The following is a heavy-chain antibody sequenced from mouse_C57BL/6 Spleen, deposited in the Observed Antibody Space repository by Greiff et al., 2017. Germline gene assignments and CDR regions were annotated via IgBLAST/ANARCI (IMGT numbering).Heavy chain of an antibody. CDR2: ISSGSSTI. J-gene: IGHJ4*01. CDR1: GFTFSDYG. CDR3: ANRVTTVVPYAMDY. D-gene: IGHD1-1*01. Sequence: EVHLVESGGGLVKPGGSLKLSCAASGFTFSDYGMHWVRQAPEKGLEWVAYISSGSSTIYYADTVKGRFTISRDNAKNTLFLQMTSLRSEDTAMYYCANRVTTVVPYAMDYWGQGTSVTVSS. V-gene: IGHV5-17*01.